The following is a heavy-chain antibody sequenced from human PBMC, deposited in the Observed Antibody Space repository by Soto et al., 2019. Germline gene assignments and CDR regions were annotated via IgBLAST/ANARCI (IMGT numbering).Heavy chain of an antibody. CDR2: IYYSART. Sequence: QVQLQEAGPGLVKPSQTLSLTCTVSGGSISSGGYYWSWIRQHPRKGLEWIGYIYYSARTYYNPSLKSRVTISLDTSKNQFSRKLSSVTAADTALYYCARSVDPWGQGTLVTVSS. CDR3: ARSVDP. V-gene: IGHV4-31*03. J-gene: IGHJ5*02. CDR1: GGSISSGGYY.